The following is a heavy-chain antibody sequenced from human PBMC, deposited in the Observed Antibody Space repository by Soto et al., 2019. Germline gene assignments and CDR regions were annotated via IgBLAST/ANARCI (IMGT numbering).Heavy chain of an antibody. D-gene: IGHD6-19*01. V-gene: IGHV1-69*13. CDR3: ARPKGSYSSGYYYFDY. J-gene: IGHJ4*02. Sequence: GASVKVSCKNSGGTFSTYAIYWGRQAPGQGLEWMGAIIPLFGTADYAQKFQGRVTITADESTSTASMELSSLRSEDTAVYYCARPKGSYSSGYYYFDYWGQGTLVTVSS. CDR1: GGTFSTYA. CDR2: IIPLFGTA.